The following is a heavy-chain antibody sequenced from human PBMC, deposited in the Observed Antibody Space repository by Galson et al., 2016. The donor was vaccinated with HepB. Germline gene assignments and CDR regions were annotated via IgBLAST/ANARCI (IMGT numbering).Heavy chain of an antibody. CDR3: ARGLLYFDWYQLEGYGMDV. J-gene: IGHJ6*02. CDR1: GFTFSTYW. CDR2: INSDGTST. Sequence: SLRLSCAASGFTFSTYWMHWVRQVPGKGLVWVSRINSDGTSTSYADSVRGRFTISRDNARNTLYLQMNSLRVGDTAVYYCARGLLYFDWYQLEGYGMDVWGQGTTVTVSS. D-gene: IGHD3-9*01. V-gene: IGHV3-74*01.